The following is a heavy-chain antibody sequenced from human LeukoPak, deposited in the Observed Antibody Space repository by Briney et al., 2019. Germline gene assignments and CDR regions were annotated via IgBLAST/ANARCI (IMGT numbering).Heavy chain of an antibody. J-gene: IGHJ4*02. CDR3: ARDFTSGSYYEVRY. Sequence: PGGSLRLSCAASGFTFSSYAMHWVRQAPGKGLEWVAVISYDGSNKYYADSVKGRFTISRDNSKNTLYLQMNSLRAEDTAVYYCARDFTSGSYYEVRYWGQGTLVTVSS. CDR1: GFTFSSYA. V-gene: IGHV3-30-3*01. D-gene: IGHD1-26*01. CDR2: ISYDGSNK.